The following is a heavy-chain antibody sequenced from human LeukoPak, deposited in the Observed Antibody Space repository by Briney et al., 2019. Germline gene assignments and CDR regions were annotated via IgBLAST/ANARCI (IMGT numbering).Heavy chain of an antibody. V-gene: IGHV6-1*01. J-gene: IGHJ4*02. CDR2: TYYRSTWYN. Sequence: SQTLSLTCAISGDSVSSSSAGWNWVRQSPSRGLEWLGRTYYRSTWYNDYAISVRGRITINPDTSQNQFSLQLNSVNTEDTAVYYCTRGLSRGWYKEYFDCWGQGTLVTVSS. CDR3: TRGLSRGWYKEYFDC. CDR1: GDSVSSSSAG. D-gene: IGHD6-19*01.